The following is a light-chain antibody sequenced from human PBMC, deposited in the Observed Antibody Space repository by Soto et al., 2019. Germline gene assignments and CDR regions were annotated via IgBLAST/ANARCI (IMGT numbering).Light chain of an antibody. Sequence: QSALTQPPSSSGSPGQSVTISCTGTSSDVGAYNYVSWYQQHTGKAPKLIMYEVYKRPSGVPDRFSGFKSGNTASLIVSGLQPEDEADYYCRSYAGINIFLVFGGGTQLTVL. CDR1: SSDVGAYNY. J-gene: IGLJ3*02. V-gene: IGLV2-8*01. CDR2: EVY. CDR3: RSYAGINIFLV.